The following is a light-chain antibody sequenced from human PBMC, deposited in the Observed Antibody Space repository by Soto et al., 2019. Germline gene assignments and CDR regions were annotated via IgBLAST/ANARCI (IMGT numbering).Light chain of an antibody. J-gene: IGLJ1*01. CDR2: EAS. CDR1: GSDVRTYNL. CDR3: CSYAGDKTYV. Sequence: QSALTQPASVSGSPGQSITISCTVTGSDVRTYNLVSWYQQHPGKVPKLIIYEASKRPSGVSNRFSGSQPGNTASLTVSGLQAEDEAAYYCCSYAGDKTYVFGSGTRSP. V-gene: IGLV2-23*01.